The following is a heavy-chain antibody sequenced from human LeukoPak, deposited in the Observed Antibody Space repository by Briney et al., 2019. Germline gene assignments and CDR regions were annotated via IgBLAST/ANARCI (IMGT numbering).Heavy chain of an antibody. Sequence: PGGSLRLSCAASGFTFSSYEMNWVRQAPGKGLEWVSYISSSGSTIYYADSVKGRFTISRDNAKNSLYLQMNSLRAEDTAVNYCARDLWFGGEHPYYYYGMDVWGQGTTVTVSS. V-gene: IGHV3-48*03. CDR2: ISSSGSTI. CDR3: ARDLWFGGEHPYYYYGMDV. CDR1: GFTFSSYE. J-gene: IGHJ6*02. D-gene: IGHD3-10*01.